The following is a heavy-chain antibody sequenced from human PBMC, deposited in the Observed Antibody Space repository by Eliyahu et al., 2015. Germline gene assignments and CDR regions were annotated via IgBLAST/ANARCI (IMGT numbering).Heavy chain of an antibody. Sequence: QVQLVQSXAEVKNPGASVKVSCKAFGYTFTNYYLHWVRQAPGQGLEWMGIINPSVGTTSYAQKFQGRVTMTKDTSTSTVYMDLSSLRSEDTAVYYCGSYITMGDRKSDAFDIWGQGTMVTVSS. D-gene: IGHD3-10*01. CDR2: INPSVGTT. CDR1: GYTFTNYY. V-gene: IGHV1-46*03. CDR3: GSYITMGDRKSDAFDI. J-gene: IGHJ3*02.